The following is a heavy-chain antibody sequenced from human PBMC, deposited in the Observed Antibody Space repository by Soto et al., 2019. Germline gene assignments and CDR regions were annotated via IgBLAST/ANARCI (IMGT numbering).Heavy chain of an antibody. V-gene: IGHV5-51*01. CDR2: IYPGDSDT. CDR1: GYSFTTYW. D-gene: IGHD3-10*01. J-gene: IGHJ3*01. CDR3: ARPYTMVDAFDC. Sequence: PGASLKISCKVSGYSFTTYWIGWVRQMPGKGLEWMGVIYPGDSDTRYSPSFQGQVTISADKSISTAYLQWRSLKASDTAIYYCARPYTMVDAFDCWRQRTMVTV.